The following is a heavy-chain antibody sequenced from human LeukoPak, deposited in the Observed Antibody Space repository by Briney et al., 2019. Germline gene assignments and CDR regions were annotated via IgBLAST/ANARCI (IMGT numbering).Heavy chain of an antibody. CDR1: GFTFSSYW. CDR2: IEQDGSEK. Sequence: GGSLRLSCAASGFTFSSYWMSWVRQAPGKGLEWVANIEQDGSEKYYVDSVKGRFTISRDNAKNSLYLQMNSLRAEDTAVYYCARDSDIVVVPAAWYYFDYWGQGTLVTVSS. V-gene: IGHV3-7*01. CDR3: ARDSDIVVVPAAWYYFDY. D-gene: IGHD2-2*01. J-gene: IGHJ4*02.